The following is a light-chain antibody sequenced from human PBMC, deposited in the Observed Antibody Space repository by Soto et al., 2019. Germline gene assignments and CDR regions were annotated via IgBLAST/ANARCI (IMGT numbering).Light chain of an antibody. CDR2: GAS. Sequence: EIVMTQSPATLSLSPGERATLSCRASQSVSSNLAWYQHKPGQAPRLLIYGASTRAPDIPARFSGSGSGTEFTLTISSLQSEDFAVYYCQQYNNWSPWTFGQGTKVEIK. CDR3: QQYNNWSPWT. J-gene: IGKJ1*01. V-gene: IGKV3-15*01. CDR1: QSVSSN.